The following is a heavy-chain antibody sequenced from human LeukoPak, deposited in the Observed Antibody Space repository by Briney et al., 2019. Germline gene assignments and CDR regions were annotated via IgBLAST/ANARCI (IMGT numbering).Heavy chain of an antibody. D-gene: IGHD2-15*01. J-gene: IGHJ4*02. CDR2: IRSKANSYAT. V-gene: IGHV3-73*01. Sequence: GGSLRLSCAASGFTFSGSGMHWVRQASGKGLEWVGRIRSKANSYATAYAASVKGRFTISRDDSKNKAYLQMNSLKIEDTAVYYCTTDSAGYWGQGTLVTVSS. CDR1: GFTFSGSG. CDR3: TTDSAGY.